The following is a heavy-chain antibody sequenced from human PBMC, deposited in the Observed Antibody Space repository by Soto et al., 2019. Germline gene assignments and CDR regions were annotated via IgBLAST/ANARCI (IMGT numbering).Heavy chain of an antibody. Sequence: ASVKVSCKASGYTFTSYGISWLRQAPGQGLEWMGWISAYNGNTNYAQKLQGRVTMTTDTSTSTAYMELRSLRSDDTAVYYCARDNRAAGYYYYGMDVWGQGTTVTVSS. D-gene: IGHD6-19*01. V-gene: IGHV1-18*01. CDR2: ISAYNGNT. J-gene: IGHJ6*01. CDR3: ARDNRAAGYYYYGMDV. CDR1: GYTFTSYG.